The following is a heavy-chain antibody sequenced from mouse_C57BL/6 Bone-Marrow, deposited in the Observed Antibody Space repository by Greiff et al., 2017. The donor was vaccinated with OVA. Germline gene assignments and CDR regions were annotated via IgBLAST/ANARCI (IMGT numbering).Heavy chain of an antibody. CDR2: INPNNGGT. V-gene: IGHV1-26*01. CDR3: ASADGYYSYFDY. Sequence: EVQLQQSGPELVKPGASVKISCKASGYTFTDYYMNWVKQSHGKSLEWIGDINPNNGGTSYNQKFKGKATLTVDKSSSTAYMELRSLTSEDSAVYYCASADGYYSYFDYWGQGTTLTVSS. CDR1: GYTFTDYY. D-gene: IGHD2-3*01. J-gene: IGHJ2*01.